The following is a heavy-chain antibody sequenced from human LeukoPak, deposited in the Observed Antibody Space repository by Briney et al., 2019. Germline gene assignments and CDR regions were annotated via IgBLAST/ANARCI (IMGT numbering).Heavy chain of an antibody. CDR3: ARDLTGAVFDY. V-gene: IGHV3-74*01. J-gene: IGHJ4*02. CDR2: INSDGSST. D-gene: IGHD1-26*01. CDR1: GFTFSSYW. Sequence: GGSLRLSCAASGFTFSSYWMHWVRQAPGKGLVWVSRINSDGSSTRYADSVKGRFTISRDNAKNTLYLQMNSLRAADTAVYYCARDLTGAVFDYWGQGTLVTVSS.